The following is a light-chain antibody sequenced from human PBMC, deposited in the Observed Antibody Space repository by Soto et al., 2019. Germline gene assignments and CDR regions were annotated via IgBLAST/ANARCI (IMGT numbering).Light chain of an antibody. Sequence: DIQMTQSTSSLSASVGDRVTITCRASQSIYSSLNWYRQKPGKAPKLLIYAASNLQSGVPSRFSGSGSGTDFTLSISSLQPEDFATYYCQQSYSAPYTFGQGTKVDIK. V-gene: IGKV1-39*01. CDR3: QQSYSAPYT. J-gene: IGKJ2*01. CDR2: AAS. CDR1: QSIYSS.